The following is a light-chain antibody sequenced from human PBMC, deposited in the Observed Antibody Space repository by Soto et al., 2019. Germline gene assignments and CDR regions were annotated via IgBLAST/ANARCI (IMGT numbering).Light chain of an antibody. V-gene: IGKV4-1*01. CDR1: QSLLSSSNKKNY. Sequence: DIVMTQSPDSLAVSLGERATINCESSQSLLSSSNKKNYLAWYQQKPGQPPRLLIYWASTRESGVPDRFSGSGSGTHFTLTISSLQAEDVAVYYCQQYYSSVALTFRGGTKVEIK. CDR3: QQYYSSVALT. J-gene: IGKJ4*01. CDR2: WAS.